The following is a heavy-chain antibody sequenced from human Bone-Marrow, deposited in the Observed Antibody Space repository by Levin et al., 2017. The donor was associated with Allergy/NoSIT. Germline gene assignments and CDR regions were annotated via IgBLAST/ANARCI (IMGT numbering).Heavy chain of an antibody. CDR1: GFPFSSSW. CDR3: ASGKYIDYGDYEFYFDS. CDR2: INQDGGKK. D-gene: IGHD4-17*01. Sequence: GGSLRLSCAASGFPFSSSWMTWVRQAPGKGLEWVANINQDGGKKYYVDSVKGRFAISRDNAKNSLYLQMNSLRAEDTAVYYCASGKYIDYGDYEFYFDSWGQGTLVAVSS. V-gene: IGHV3-7*01. J-gene: IGHJ4*02.